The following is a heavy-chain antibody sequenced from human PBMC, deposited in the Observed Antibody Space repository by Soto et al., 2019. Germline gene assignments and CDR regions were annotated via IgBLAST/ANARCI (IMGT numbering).Heavy chain of an antibody. J-gene: IGHJ4*02. D-gene: IGHD6-19*01. V-gene: IGHV2-5*02. CDR3: AHTSSGCNYFDY. CDR1: GFSLSTSGVG. CDR2: IYWDDDK. Sequence: QITLKESGPTLVKPTQTLTLTCTFSGFSLSTSGVGVGWIRQPPGKALEWLALIYWDDDKRYSPSLKSRLTITKDTSTNQVVLTMTNMDPVDTATYYCAHTSSGCNYFDYWGQGTLVTVSS.